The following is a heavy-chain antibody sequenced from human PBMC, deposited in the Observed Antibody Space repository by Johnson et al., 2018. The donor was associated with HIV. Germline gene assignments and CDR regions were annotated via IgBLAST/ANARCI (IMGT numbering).Heavy chain of an antibody. J-gene: IGHJ3*02. D-gene: IGHD2-21*02. CDR3: TGGRDLRAFDI. Sequence: MQLVESGGGLVEPGRSLRLSCTTSGFPFGDYAMSWFRQAPGKGLEWVSFIRSNAYGETTEYAASVNGRFTISRDDSKSVAFLQMNSLKTEDTAVYFCTGGRDLRAFDIWGQWTMVTVSS. V-gene: IGHV3-49*03. CDR1: GFPFGDYA. CDR2: IRSNAYGETT.